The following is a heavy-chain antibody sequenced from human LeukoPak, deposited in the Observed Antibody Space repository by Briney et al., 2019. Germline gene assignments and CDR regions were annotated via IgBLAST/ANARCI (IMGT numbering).Heavy chain of an antibody. CDR2: IYYSGST. D-gene: IGHD6-19*01. Sequence: PSETLSLTCTVSGGSISSYYWSWIRQPPGKGLEWIGYIYYSGSTNYNPSLKSRVTISVDTSKDQFSLKVRSVTAADTAVYYCARHSSGWHETGPYYFDYWGQGTLVTVS. CDR1: GGSISSYY. V-gene: IGHV4-59*08. CDR3: ARHSSGWHETGPYYFDY. J-gene: IGHJ4*02.